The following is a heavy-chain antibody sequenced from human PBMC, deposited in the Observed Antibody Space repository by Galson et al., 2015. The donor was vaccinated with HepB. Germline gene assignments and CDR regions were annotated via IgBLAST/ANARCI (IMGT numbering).Heavy chain of an antibody. CDR3: AREGTIQLWLALLDY. J-gene: IGHJ4*02. CDR1: GYTFTSYY. V-gene: IGHV1-46*01. D-gene: IGHD5-18*01. Sequence: SVKVSCKASGYTFTSYYMHWVRQAPGQGLEWMGIINPSGGSTSYAQKFQGRVTMTRDTSTSTVYMELSSLRSEDTAVYYCAREGTIQLWLALLDYWGQGTLVTVSS. CDR2: INPSGGST.